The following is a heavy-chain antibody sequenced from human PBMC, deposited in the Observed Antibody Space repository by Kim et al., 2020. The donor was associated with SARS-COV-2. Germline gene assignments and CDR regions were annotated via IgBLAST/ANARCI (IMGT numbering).Heavy chain of an antibody. V-gene: IGHV3-23*01. CDR3: AKGELERFSYYYRTMDV. D-gene: IGHD1-1*01. CDR1: GFPVSGFA. J-gene: IGHJ6*02. CDR2: IRSSGART. Sequence: GWSLRLSCAASGFPVSGFAVSWVRQAPGKGLEWVSLIRSSGARTSYADSVKGRFTVSRDDSKNTVYLHMNSLRVEDTAVYYCAKGELERFSYYYRTMDVWGQGTTVIVSS.